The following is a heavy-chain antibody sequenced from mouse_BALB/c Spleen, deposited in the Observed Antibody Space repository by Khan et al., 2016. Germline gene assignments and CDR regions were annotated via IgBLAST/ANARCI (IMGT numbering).Heavy chain of an antibody. CDR2: IYPSDSYT. V-gene: IGHV1-69*02. CDR1: GYIFTSYW. D-gene: IGHD1-1*01. Sequence: QVQLQQPGAELVKPGASVKLSCKASGYIFTSYWLNWVKQRPGQGLEWIGNIYPSDSYTNYNQKFKDKAALTVDRSSSTAYMQLSSPTSEDSAVCYCTRSGGSAYDYWGQGTTLTVSS. CDR3: TRSGGSAYDY. J-gene: IGHJ2*01.